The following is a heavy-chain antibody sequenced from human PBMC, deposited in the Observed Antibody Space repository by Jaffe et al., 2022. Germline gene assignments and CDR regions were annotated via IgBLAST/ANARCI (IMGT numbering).Heavy chain of an antibody. CDR3: ARASIAARSTYYYYMDV. CDR2: ISSSSSYI. J-gene: IGHJ6*03. CDR1: GFTFSSYS. V-gene: IGHV3-21*01. D-gene: IGHD6-6*01. Sequence: EVQLVESGGGLVKPGGSLRLSCAASGFTFSSYSMNWVRQAPGKGLEWVSSISSSSSYIYYADSVKGRFTISRDNAKNSLYLQMNSLRAEDTAVYYCARASIAARSTYYYYMDVWGKGTTVTVSS.